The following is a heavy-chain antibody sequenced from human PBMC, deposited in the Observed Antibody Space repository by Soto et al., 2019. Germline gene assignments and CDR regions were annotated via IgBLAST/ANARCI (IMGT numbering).Heavy chain of an antibody. CDR2: ISAYNGNT. D-gene: IGHD6-19*01. CDR3: ARDGPLSYSSGWYPDAFDI. J-gene: IGHJ3*02. CDR1: GYTFTTYA. V-gene: IGHV1-18*01. Sequence: ASVKVSCKASGYTFTTYAMHWVRQAPGQRLEWMGWISAYNGNTNYAQKLQGRVTMTTDTSASTAYMELRSLRSDDTAVYYCARDGPLSYSSGWYPDAFDIWGQGTMVTVSS.